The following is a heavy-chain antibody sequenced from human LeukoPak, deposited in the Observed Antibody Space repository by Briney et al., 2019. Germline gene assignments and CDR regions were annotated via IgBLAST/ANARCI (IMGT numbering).Heavy chain of an antibody. CDR1: GGSISSSGYY. Sequence: SETLSLTCTVSGGSISSSGYYWAWIRQPPGRGLEWIGSISYGGSTYYTPSLKSRVTISLDTSKNQFSLRPSSVTAADTAVYYCSKETRSSSDYWGQGTLVTVSS. CDR3: SKETRSSSDY. D-gene: IGHD6-13*01. J-gene: IGHJ4*02. CDR2: ISYGGST. V-gene: IGHV4-39*07.